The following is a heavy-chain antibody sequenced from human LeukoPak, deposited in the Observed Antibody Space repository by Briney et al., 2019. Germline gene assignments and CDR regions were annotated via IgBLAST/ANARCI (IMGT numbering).Heavy chain of an antibody. CDR2: MNPNSGNT. Sequence: ASVKVSCKASGYTFTSYDINWVRQAAGQGLEWMGWMNPNSGNTYYAQKFQGRVTMTSKTSITTAYLELSSLRSEDTAVYYCAKWSQNKQQLDYWGQGTLVTVSS. V-gene: IGHV1-8*01. D-gene: IGHD6-13*01. CDR3: AKWSQNKQQLDY. J-gene: IGHJ4*02. CDR1: GYTFTSYD.